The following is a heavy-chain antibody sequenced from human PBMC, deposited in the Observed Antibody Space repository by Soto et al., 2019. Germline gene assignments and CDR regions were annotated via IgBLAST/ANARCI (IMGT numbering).Heavy chain of an antibody. CDR3: ARGGSIAVAGPFDY. J-gene: IGHJ4*02. CDR1: GSSISSYY. V-gene: IGHV4-59*01. D-gene: IGHD6-19*01. Sequence: SETLSLTCTFSGSSISSYYWSWIRQPPGKGLEWIGYIYYSGSTNYNPSLKSRVTISVDTSKNQFSLKLSSVTAADTAVYYCARGGSIAVAGPFDYWGQGTLVTVSS. CDR2: IYYSGST.